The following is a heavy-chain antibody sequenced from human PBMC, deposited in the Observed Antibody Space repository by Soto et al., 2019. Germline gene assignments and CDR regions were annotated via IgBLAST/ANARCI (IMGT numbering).Heavy chain of an antibody. V-gene: IGHV4-30-2*01. D-gene: IGHD1-1*01. CDR2: IYHSGST. CDR3: ARDQLEGNWFDP. CDR1: GGSISSGGYS. Sequence: QLQLQESGSGLVRPSQTLSLTCAVSGGSISSGGYSWNWIRQPPGKGLEWIGNIYHSGSTLYNPSLNGRVTISIDKSNNHFSLELTSVTAADTAVYYCARDQLEGNWFDPWGQGTLVTVSS. J-gene: IGHJ5*02.